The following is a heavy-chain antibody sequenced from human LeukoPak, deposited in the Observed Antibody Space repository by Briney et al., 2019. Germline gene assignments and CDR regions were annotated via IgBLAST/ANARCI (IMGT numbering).Heavy chain of an antibody. CDR1: GFTFSSHA. CDR2: IGIDSGNT. Sequence: GRSLRLSCEGSGFTFSSHAVNWVRQAPGKGLEWISYIGIDSGNTKYADSVRGRFTISTDKAKNSLYLQMNSLRVEDTAVYYCARDHNYAFDNWGQGTLVSVAS. V-gene: IGHV3-48*01. J-gene: IGHJ4*02. D-gene: IGHD1-1*01. CDR3: ARDHNYAFDN.